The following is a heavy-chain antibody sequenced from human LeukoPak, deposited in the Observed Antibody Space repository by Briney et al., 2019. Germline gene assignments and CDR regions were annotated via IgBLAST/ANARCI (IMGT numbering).Heavy chain of an antibody. CDR1: GYTFTSYG. J-gene: IGHJ5*02. CDR2: ISAYNGNT. V-gene: IGHV1-18*01. Sequence: ASVKVSCKASGYTFTSYGISWVRPAPGQGLEWMGWISAYNGNTNYAQKLQGRVTMTTDTSTSTAYMELRSLRSDDTAVYYCARRKAVAGANWFDPWGQGTLVTVSS. CDR3: ARRKAVAGANWFDP. D-gene: IGHD6-19*01.